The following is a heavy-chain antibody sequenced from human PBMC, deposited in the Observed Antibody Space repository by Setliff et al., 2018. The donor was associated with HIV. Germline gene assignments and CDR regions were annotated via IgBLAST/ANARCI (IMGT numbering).Heavy chain of an antibody. D-gene: IGHD3-22*01. J-gene: IGHJ4*02. CDR1: GFTFSNYA. Sequence: GSLRLSCAASGFTFSNYAMGWVRQGPGKGLEWVSTIGAAGYPTHYAESVKGRFTISKDNSQNALYLQMNSLRAEDTAVYYCARAHDNHDSSGYSHDSWGQGSLVTVSS. V-gene: IGHV3-23*01. CDR2: IGAAGYPT. CDR3: ARAHDNHDSSGYSHDS.